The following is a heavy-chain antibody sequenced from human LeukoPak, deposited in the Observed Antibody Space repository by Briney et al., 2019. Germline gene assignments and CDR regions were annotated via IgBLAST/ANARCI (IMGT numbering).Heavy chain of an antibody. V-gene: IGHV3-23*01. CDR3: AKVRRDGYNFWFDP. D-gene: IGHD5-24*01. Sequence: GGSLRLSCAASGFTFRNYAMYWVRQAPGKGLEWVSAISSSDANTYYADSVKGRFTISRDNSKNTLYLQMNSLRAEDTAVYYCAKVRRDGYNFWFDPWGQGTLVTVSS. J-gene: IGHJ5*02. CDR1: GFTFRNYA. CDR2: ISSSDANT.